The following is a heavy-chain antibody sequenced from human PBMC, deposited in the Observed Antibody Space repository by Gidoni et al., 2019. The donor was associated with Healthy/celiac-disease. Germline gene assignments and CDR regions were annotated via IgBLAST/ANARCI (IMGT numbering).Heavy chain of an antibody. V-gene: IGHV3-30*18. Sequence: QVQLVESGGGVVQPGRSLRLFCAASGFTFSSYGMHWVRQAPGKGLEWVAVISYDGSNKYYADSVKGRFTISRDNSKNTLYLQMNSLRAEDTAVYYCAKEVRDCGGDCYPGYWGQGTLVTVSS. D-gene: IGHD2-21*02. CDR3: AKEVRDCGGDCYPGY. CDR2: ISYDGSNK. CDR1: GFTFSSYG. J-gene: IGHJ4*02.